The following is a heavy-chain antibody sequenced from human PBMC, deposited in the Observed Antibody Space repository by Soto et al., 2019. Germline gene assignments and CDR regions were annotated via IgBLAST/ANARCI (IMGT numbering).Heavy chain of an antibody. D-gene: IGHD3-22*01. CDR2: IIPIFDIT. V-gene: IGHV1-69*02. J-gene: IGHJ4*02. CDR1: GGPYSKYS. CDR3: ARSLLGDHYDSDGLDS. Sequence: QVQLVQSGTEVKKPGSSVTVSCKASGGPYSKYSISWVRQAPGQGLEWMGRIIPIFDITNYAQKFQGRVTITAXNXTGXVYMDLSSLRSEDTAVYYCARSLLGDHYDSDGLDSWGQGTLVSVSS.